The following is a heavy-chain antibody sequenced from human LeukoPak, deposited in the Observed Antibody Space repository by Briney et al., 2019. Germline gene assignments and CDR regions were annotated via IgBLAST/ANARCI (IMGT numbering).Heavy chain of an antibody. Sequence: HPGGSLRLSCAASGFTFSSYGMHWVRQAPGKGLEWVAFIRYDGSNKYYADSVKGRFTISRDNSKNTLYLQMNSRRAEDTAVYYCAKARGYSSSWYEANWFDPWGQGTLVTVSS. CDR2: IRYDGSNK. D-gene: IGHD6-13*01. CDR1: GFTFSSYG. CDR3: AKARGYSSSWYEANWFDP. V-gene: IGHV3-30*02. J-gene: IGHJ5*02.